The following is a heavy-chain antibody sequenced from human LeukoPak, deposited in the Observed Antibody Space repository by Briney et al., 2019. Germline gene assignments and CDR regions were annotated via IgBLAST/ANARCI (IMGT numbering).Heavy chain of an antibody. CDR1: GFTLCDYH. Sequence: GVPLRLSCSASGFTLCDYHMTWVRQSPGLGLVCLSSFTTMTYYKYYAGAVRGRFTISRDNAKNSLYLQMNSLRGEDTAVYYCARSGGPGTYHQLRYNWFDPWGQGTLVTVSS. D-gene: IGHD3-10*01. V-gene: IGHV3-21*01. CDR2: FTTMTYYK. J-gene: IGHJ5*02. CDR3: ARSGGPGTYHQLRYNWFDP.